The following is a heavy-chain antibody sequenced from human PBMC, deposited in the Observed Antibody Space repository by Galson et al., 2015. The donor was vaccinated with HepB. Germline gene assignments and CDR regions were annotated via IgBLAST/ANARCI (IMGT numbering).Heavy chain of an antibody. V-gene: IGHV3-9*01. Sequence: SLRLSCAASGFMFDDYAMHWVRQAPGQGLEWVSGISWNSGRIGYADSVKGRFTISRDNTKNSLYLQMNSLRAEDTALYYCAKDDDSVAGYFDSWGQGTLVTVSS. CDR2: ISWNSGRI. CDR1: GFMFDDYA. D-gene: IGHD6-19*01. CDR3: AKDDDSVAGYFDS. J-gene: IGHJ4*02.